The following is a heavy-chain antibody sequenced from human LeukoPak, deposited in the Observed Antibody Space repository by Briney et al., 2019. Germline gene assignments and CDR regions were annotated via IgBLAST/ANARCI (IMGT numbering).Heavy chain of an antibody. CDR1: GYTFTSYG. CDR3: ARDWSGSFDY. Sequence: RASVKVYCKASGYTFTSYGISWVRQAPGQGLEWMGWISAYNGNTNFVQKLQDRVTMTTDTSTTTAYMELRSLRSDDTAVYYCARDWSGSFDYWGQGTLVTVSS. CDR2: ISAYNGNT. V-gene: IGHV1-18*04. J-gene: IGHJ4*02. D-gene: IGHD3-3*01.